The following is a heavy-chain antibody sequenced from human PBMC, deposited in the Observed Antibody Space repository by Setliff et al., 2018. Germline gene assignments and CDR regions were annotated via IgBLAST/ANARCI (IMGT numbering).Heavy chain of an antibody. V-gene: IGHV1-2*02. CDR1: GPALTGYY. Sequence: RASVKVSCKASGPALTGYYIHWVRQAPGQGPEWMGWINPNSGGTNYAPEFQGRVTMTRDTSISTAYMELSRLRSDDTAVYYCANSGYDLGGYYYYYGMDVWGQGTTVTVSS. D-gene: IGHD5-12*01. CDR3: ANSGYDLGGYYYYYGMDV. J-gene: IGHJ6*02. CDR2: INPNSGGT.